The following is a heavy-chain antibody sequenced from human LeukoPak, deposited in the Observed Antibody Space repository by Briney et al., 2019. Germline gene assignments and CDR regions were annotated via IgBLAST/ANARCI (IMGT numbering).Heavy chain of an antibody. Sequence: SGGSLRLSCAASGFTFSSYWMHWVRQAPGKGLVWVSRIDSDGTGTIYADSVRGRFTISRDNSKNTLYLQMNSLRAEDTAVYYCARDVRMVGATRAEYFQHWGQGTLVTVSS. CDR3: ARDVRMVGATRAEYFQH. CDR2: IDSDGTGT. CDR1: GFTFSSYW. J-gene: IGHJ1*01. V-gene: IGHV3-74*01. D-gene: IGHD1-26*01.